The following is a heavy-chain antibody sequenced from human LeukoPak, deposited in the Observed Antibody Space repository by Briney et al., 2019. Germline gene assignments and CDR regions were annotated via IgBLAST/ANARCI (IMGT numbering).Heavy chain of an antibody. D-gene: IGHD3-9*01. V-gene: IGHV3-48*01. Sequence: GGSLRLSCAASGFTFSSYRMNWVRQAPGKGLEWVSYISSSSSTIYYADSVKGRFTISRDNAKNSLYLQMNSLGAEDTAVYYCAKERDVLRYFDWLPNFDYWGQGTLVTVSS. CDR3: AKERDVLRYFDWLPNFDY. J-gene: IGHJ4*02. CDR2: ISSSSSTI. CDR1: GFTFSSYR.